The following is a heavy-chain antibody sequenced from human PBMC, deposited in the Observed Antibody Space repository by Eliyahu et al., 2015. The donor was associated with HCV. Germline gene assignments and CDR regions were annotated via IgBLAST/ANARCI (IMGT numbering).Heavy chain of an antibody. CDR1: XXXIXTXX. CDR2: IHYSGST. J-gene: IGHJ5*02. V-gene: IGHV4-59*01. D-gene: IGHD6-19*01. Sequence: QVQLQESGPGLVKSSETLSLTCTVXXXXIXTXXWRWIRQPPGKGLEWIGYIHYSGSTXYNPSLKSRVTMSVDTSKNQFSLKLTSVTAADTAVYYCASGGGGIAVAGTGGWFDPWGQGTPVTVSS. CDR3: ASGGGGIAVAGTGGWFDP.